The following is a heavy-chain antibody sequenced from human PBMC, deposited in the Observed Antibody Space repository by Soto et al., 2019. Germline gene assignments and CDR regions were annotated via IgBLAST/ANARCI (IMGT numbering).Heavy chain of an antibody. CDR3: ARNLYYDFWSGYPDHFDY. D-gene: IGHD3-3*01. J-gene: IGHJ4*02. V-gene: IGHV3-7*01. Sequence: GGSLRLSCAASGFTFSSYWMSWVRQAPGKGLEWVANIKQDGSEKYYVDSVKGRFTISRDNAKNSLYLQMNSLRAEDTAVYYCARNLYYDFWSGYPDHFDYWGQGTLVTVSS. CDR1: GFTFSSYW. CDR2: IKQDGSEK.